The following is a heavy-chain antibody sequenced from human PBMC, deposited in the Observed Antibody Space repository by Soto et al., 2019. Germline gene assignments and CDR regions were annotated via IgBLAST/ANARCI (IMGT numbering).Heavy chain of an antibody. CDR3: FKEKRGYSYGEH. Sequence: QVQLVESGGGVVQPERSLRLSCAASGFTFRNYGMHWVRQAPGKGLEWVAVISYDGSDKHYLDSVKGRFTVSRDNSKNTLYLQMNSLRTEDTAVYYCFKEKRGYSYGEHWGQGTLVTVSS. D-gene: IGHD5-18*01. CDR2: ISYDGSDK. V-gene: IGHV3-30*18. CDR1: GFTFRNYG. J-gene: IGHJ4*02.